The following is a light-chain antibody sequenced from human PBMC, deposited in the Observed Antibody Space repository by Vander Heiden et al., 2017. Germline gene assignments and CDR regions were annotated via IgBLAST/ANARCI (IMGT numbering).Light chain of an antibody. CDR2: DVT. CDR3: SSHAGSSAV. V-gene: IGLV2-8*01. J-gene: IGLJ3*02. Sequence: QSALTQPPSASGSPGQSVTISCTGTSSDVGAYNYVSWYQQHPGKAPTLIIYDVTKRPSGVPDRFSGSKSGNTAFLTVSGLQAEDEADYYCSSHAGSSAVFGRGTTVTVL. CDR1: SSDVGAYNY.